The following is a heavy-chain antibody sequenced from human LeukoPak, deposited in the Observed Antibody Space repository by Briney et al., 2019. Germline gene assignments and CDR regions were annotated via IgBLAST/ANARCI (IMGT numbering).Heavy chain of an antibody. CDR3: ARAYGDFYNWFDP. CDR2: IYSGGST. Sequence: GGSLRLSCAASWFTVSSNYMSWVRQAPGKGLEWVSVIYSGGSTYYADSVKGRFTISRDNSKNTLYLQMNSLRAEDTAVYYCARAYGDFYNWFDPWGQGTLVTVSS. D-gene: IGHD4-17*01. V-gene: IGHV3-53*01. CDR1: WFTVSSNY. J-gene: IGHJ5*02.